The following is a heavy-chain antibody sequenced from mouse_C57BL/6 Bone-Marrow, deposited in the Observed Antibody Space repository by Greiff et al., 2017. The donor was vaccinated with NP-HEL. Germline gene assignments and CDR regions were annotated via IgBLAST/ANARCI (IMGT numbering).Heavy chain of an antibody. CDR3: ARDAGVTTRFAY. D-gene: IGHD2-2*01. J-gene: IGHJ3*01. CDR1: GFTFSDFY. CDR2: SRNKANDYTT. V-gene: IGHV7-1*01. Sequence: EVKVVESGGGLVQSGRSLRLSCATSGFTFSDFYMEWVRQAPGKGLEWIAASRNKANDYTTEYSASVKGRFIVSRDTSQSILYLQMNALRAEDTAIYYCARDAGVTTRFAYWGQGTLVTVSA.